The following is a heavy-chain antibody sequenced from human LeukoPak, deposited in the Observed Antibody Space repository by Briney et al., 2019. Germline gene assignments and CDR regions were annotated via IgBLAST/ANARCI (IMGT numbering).Heavy chain of an antibody. CDR2: INPSGGST. CDR1: EYTCIIYY. CDR3: ARAKQLFDY. J-gene: IGHJ4*02. V-gene: IGHV1-46*01. Sequence: ASVKVSCKASEYTCIIYYIHWVRQAPGQGLEWMGIINPSGGSTSYAQKFQGRVTMTRDTSTSTVYMELSSLRSEDTAVYYCARAKQLFDYWGQGTLVTVSS. D-gene: IGHD1-1*01.